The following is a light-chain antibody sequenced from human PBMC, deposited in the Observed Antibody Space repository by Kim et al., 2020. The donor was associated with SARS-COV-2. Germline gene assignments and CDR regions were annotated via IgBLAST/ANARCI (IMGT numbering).Light chain of an antibody. CDR3: QASDSSTLVV. V-gene: IGLV3-1*01. CDR1: KLGDKY. CDR2: QDS. Sequence: SYELTQPPSVSVSPGQTANITCSGDKLGDKYACWYQQKPGQSPVLVIYQDSKRPSGIPERFSGSNSGTTATLTISGTQAMDEADYYCQASDSSTLVVFCG. J-gene: IGLJ2*01.